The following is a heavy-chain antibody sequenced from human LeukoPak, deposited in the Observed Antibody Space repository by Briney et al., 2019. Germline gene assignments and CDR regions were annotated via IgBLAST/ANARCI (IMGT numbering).Heavy chain of an antibody. CDR3: AKGDTAMVTFSGY. V-gene: IGHV3-23*01. D-gene: IGHD5-18*01. CDR1: GFTFSSYG. J-gene: IGHJ4*02. CDR2: ISGSGGST. Sequence: PGGSLRLSCAASGFTFSSYGMSWVRQAPGKGLEWVSAISGSGGSTYYADSVKGRFTISRDDSKNTLYLQMNSLRAEDTAVYYCAKGDTAMVTFSGYWGQGTLVTVSS.